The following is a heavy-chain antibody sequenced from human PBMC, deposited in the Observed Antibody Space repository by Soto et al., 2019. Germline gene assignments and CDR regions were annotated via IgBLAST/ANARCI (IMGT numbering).Heavy chain of an antibody. CDR2: IYYSGST. CDR3: ARFFGLWFGELLGAPYGMDV. J-gene: IGHJ6*02. CDR1: GGSISSGDYY. V-gene: IGHV4-30-4*01. D-gene: IGHD3-10*01. Sequence: KPSETLSLTCTVSGGSISSGDYYWSWIRQPPGKGLEWIGYIYYSGSTYYNPSLKSRVTISVDTSKNQFSLKLSSVTAADTAVYYCARFFGLWFGELLGAPYGMDVWGQGTTVTVSS.